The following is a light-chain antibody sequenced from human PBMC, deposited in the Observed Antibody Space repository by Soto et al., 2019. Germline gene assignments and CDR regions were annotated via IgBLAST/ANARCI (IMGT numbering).Light chain of an antibody. J-gene: IGKJ1*01. CDR1: QTISDF. CDR3: QQSFSTPRT. CDR2: AAS. V-gene: IGKV1-39*01. Sequence: DIQITQSPSSLSASIGDRVIITCRASQTISDFLNWYQLKPGKAPKLLIYAASNLQSGVPSRFSGSGSGTDFTLTISRLQPEDFATYTCQQSFSTPRTFGQGTKVDIK.